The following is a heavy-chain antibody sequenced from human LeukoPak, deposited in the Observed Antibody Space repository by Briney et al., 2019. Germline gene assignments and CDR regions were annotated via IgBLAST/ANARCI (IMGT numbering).Heavy chain of an antibody. CDR2: IYYSGST. CDR1: GGSISSGGYY. Sequence: PSETLSLTCTVSGGSISSGGYYWSWIRQHPGKGLEWIGYIYYSGSTYYNPSLKSRVTISVDTSKNQFSLKLSSVTAADTAVYYCAREVEDCSGYSVDYFDYWGQGTLVTVSS. V-gene: IGHV4-31*03. J-gene: IGHJ4*02. D-gene: IGHD3-22*01. CDR3: AREVEDCSGYSVDYFDY.